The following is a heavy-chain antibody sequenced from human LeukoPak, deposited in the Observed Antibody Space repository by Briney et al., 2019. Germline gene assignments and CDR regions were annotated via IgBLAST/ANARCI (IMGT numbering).Heavy chain of an antibody. D-gene: IGHD3-3*01. V-gene: IGHV1-2*02. CDR2: INPNSGGT. CDR3: ARAHTDHRLRLLEWLLYYFDY. Sequence: GASVKVSCKASGYTFTGYYMHWVRQAPGQGLEWMGWINPNSGGTNYAQKFQGRVTMTRDTSISTAYMELSRLRSDDTAVYYCARAHTDHRLRLLEWLLYYFDYWGQGTLVTVSS. CDR1: GYTFTGYY. J-gene: IGHJ4*02.